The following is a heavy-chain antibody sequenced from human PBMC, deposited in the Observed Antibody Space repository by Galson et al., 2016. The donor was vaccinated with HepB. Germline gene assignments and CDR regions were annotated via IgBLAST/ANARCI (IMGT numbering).Heavy chain of an antibody. D-gene: IGHD6-19*01. CDR3: AKDHGNRWLNNWFDP. J-gene: IGHJ5*02. CDR2: ISSDGLTT. Sequence: TLRLSCAASGFTFRTYWMHWVRQSPGMGLVWVSRISSDGLTTTYADSVKGRFTISRDNGRNTLYLQMNSLRDEDTAVYYCAKDHGNRWLNNWFDPWGQGTLVTVSS. V-gene: IGHV3-74*03. CDR1: GFTFRTYW.